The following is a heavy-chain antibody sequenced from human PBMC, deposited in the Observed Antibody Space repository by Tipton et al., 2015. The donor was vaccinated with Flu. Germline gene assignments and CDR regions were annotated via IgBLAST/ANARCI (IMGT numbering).Heavy chain of an antibody. CDR3: ATSDYYYYMDV. CDR1: GGSISSYY. V-gene: IGHV4-4*07. Sequence: LRLSCTVSGGSISSYYWSWIRQPPGKGLEWIGRIYTSGTTNYNPSLKSRVTMSVDTSKKQFSLKLSSVTAADTAVYYCATSDYYYYMDVWGKGTTVTVSS. CDR2: IYTSGTT. J-gene: IGHJ6*03.